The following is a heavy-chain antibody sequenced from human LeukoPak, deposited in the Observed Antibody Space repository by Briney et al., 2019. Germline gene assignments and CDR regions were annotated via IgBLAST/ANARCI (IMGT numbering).Heavy chain of an antibody. V-gene: IGHV1-46*01. CDR3: AREVNSFDY. D-gene: IGHD1/OR15-1a*01. CDR2: INPSGGGT. Sequence: GASVKVSCKASGYTFTTYFMHWVPQAPGQGLEWVGIINPSGGGTTYAQKFQGRVNMTRDTSTSTVYMELNSLRSEDTAVYYCAREVNSFDYWGQGTQVSVSS. J-gene: IGHJ4*02. CDR1: GYTFTTYF.